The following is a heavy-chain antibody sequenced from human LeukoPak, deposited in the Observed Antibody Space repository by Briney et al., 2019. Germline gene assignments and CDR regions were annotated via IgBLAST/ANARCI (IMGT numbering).Heavy chain of an antibody. D-gene: IGHD1-26*01. CDR3: ARDGTVGAAYYFDY. Sequence: GGSLRLSCAASGFTFSSYAMHWVRQAPGKGLEWVAVISYDGSNKYYADSVKGRFTISRDNSKNTLYLQMNSLRAEDTAVYYCARDGTVGAAYYFDYWGRGTLVTVSS. CDR1: GFTFSSYA. V-gene: IGHV3-30-3*01. J-gene: IGHJ4*02. CDR2: ISYDGSNK.